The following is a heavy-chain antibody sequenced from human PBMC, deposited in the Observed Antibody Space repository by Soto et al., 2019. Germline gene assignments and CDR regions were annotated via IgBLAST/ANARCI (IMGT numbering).Heavy chain of an antibody. CDR2: IYYSGST. D-gene: IGHD3-9*01. J-gene: IGHJ4*02. Sequence: QLQLQESRPGLVEPSEALSLTCSVSGGSISSSSYYWGWIRQPPGKGLEWIGSIYYSGSTYYNPSLKSRVTISIDKSKNQFYLKLSSLTAADTAVYYCARLEGLATISYYFDFWGQGTLVTVSS. V-gene: IGHV4-39*01. CDR1: GGSISSSSYY. CDR3: ARLEGLATISYYFDF.